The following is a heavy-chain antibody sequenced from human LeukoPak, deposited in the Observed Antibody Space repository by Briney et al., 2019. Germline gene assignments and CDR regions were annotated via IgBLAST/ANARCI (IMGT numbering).Heavy chain of an antibody. CDR3: ARQNGGSWNYYYYMDI. V-gene: IGHV4-4*07. D-gene: IGHD1-26*01. Sequence: SETLSLTCTVSGGPISHYYWSWIRQPAGKGLEWIGRIYSSGSSYSNPSLKSRVAMSVDTSKNQFSLKLSSVTAADTAVYYCARQNGGSWNYYYYMDIWGKGTTVTVSS. CDR2: IYSSGSS. J-gene: IGHJ6*03. CDR1: GGPISHYY.